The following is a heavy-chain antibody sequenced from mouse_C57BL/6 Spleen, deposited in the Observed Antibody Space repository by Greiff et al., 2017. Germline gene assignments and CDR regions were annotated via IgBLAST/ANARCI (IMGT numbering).Heavy chain of an antibody. CDR1: GFTFSSYG. Sequence: EVQVVESGGDLVKPGGSLKLSCAASGFTFSSYGMSWVRQTPDKRLEWVATISSGGSYTYYPDSVKGRFTISRDNAKNTLYLQMSSLKSEDTAMYYCARHADEGYFDVWGTGTTVTVSS. J-gene: IGHJ1*03. CDR3: ARHADEGYFDV. V-gene: IGHV5-6*01. CDR2: ISSGGSYT.